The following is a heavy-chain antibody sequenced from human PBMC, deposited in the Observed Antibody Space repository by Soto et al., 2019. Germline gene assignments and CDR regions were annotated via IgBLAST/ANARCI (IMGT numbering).Heavy chain of an antibody. Sequence: PSETLSLTCTVSGGSISSYYWSWIRQPAGKGLEWIGRIYTSGSTNYNPSLKSRVTTSVDTSKNQFSLKLSSVTAADTAVYYCARESGSIAVAGTPKAYYYYGMDVWGQGTTLTVYS. J-gene: IGHJ6*02. V-gene: IGHV4-4*07. CDR2: IYTSGST. CDR1: GGSISSYY. D-gene: IGHD6-19*01. CDR3: ARESGSIAVAGTPKAYYYYGMDV.